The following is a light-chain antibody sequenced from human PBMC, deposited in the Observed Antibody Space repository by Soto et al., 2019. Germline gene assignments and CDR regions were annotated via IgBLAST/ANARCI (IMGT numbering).Light chain of an antibody. J-gene: IGLJ2*01. CDR1: SSNIGSFYD. Sequence: QSVLTQPPSLSGAPGQRVTIPCTGSSSNIGSFYDVHWYQQLPGTVPKLLIYGDNNRPSGVPDRFSGSKSGTAASLAITGLQAEDEADYYCQSYDNRLNHVVFGGGTQLTVL. V-gene: IGLV1-40*01. CDR2: GDN. CDR3: QSYDNRLNHVV.